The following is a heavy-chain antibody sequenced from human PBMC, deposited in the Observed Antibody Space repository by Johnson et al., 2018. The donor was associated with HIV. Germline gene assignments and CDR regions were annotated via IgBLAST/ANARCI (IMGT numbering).Heavy chain of an antibody. V-gene: IGHV3-33*08. CDR1: GFSFSSYD. Sequence: QVQLVESGGGVVQPGRSLRLSCAASGFSFSSYDMHWVRQAPGKGLEWVAVIWYDGSNKYYADSVKGRFTISRDNSKNTLYLQMNSLRAEDTAVYYCAKSGYSWGYDRMGAFEFWCQGTMVTVSS. D-gene: IGHD1-26*01. CDR2: IWYDGSNK. CDR3: AKSGYSWGYDRMGAFEF. J-gene: IGHJ3*01.